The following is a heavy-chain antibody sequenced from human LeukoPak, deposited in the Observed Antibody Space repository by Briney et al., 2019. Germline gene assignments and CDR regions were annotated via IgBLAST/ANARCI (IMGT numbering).Heavy chain of an antibody. Sequence: GGSLRLSCAASGFTFSDSAMHWVRQASGKGLEWVGRIRSKANSYATAYAASVKGRFTISRDDSKNTAYLQMNSLRTEDTAVYYCTGHSVEYHGDYWGQGTLVTVSS. D-gene: IGHD6-6*01. CDR2: IRSKANSYAT. CDR1: GFTFSDSA. CDR3: TGHSVEYHGDY. J-gene: IGHJ4*02. V-gene: IGHV3-73*01.